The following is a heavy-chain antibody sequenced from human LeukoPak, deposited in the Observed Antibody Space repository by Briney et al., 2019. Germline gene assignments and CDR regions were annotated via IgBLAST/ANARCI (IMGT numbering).Heavy chain of an antibody. D-gene: IGHD3-22*01. CDR1: GGSISSHY. CDR2: IYYSGST. V-gene: IGHV4-59*11. CDR3: ARDKADPYYYDSSGDAFDI. Sequence: SETLFLTCTVSGGSISSHYWSWIRQPPGKGLEWIGYIYYSGSTNYNPSLKSRVTISVDTSKNQFSLKLSSVTAADTAVYYCARDKADPYYYDSSGDAFDIWGQGTMVTVSS. J-gene: IGHJ3*02.